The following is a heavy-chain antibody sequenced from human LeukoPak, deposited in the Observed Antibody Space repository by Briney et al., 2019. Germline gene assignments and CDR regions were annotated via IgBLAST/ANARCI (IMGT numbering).Heavy chain of an antibody. D-gene: IGHD6-13*01. V-gene: IGHV3-23*01. CDR1: GFTFSSYA. J-gene: IGHJ4*02. CDR3: AKGGSSSPRSTFDY. Sequence: GGSLRLSCAASGFTFSSYAMSWVRQAPGKGLEWVSAISGSGGSTYYADSVKGRFTISRDNAKNTVYLQMNSLRAEDTAVYYCAKGGSSSPRSTFDYWGQGTLVTVSS. CDR2: ISGSGGST.